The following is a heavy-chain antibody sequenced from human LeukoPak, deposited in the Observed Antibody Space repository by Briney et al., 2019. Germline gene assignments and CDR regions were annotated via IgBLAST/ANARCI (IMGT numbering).Heavy chain of an antibody. V-gene: IGHV5-51*01. CDR1: GYTFRNYW. Sequence: NSGESLKISCQASGYTFRNYWIGWVRQLPGKGLEWMGIIYPGQFDIRYNPSFQGQVTISADKSISTAYLQWSSLKASDTAMYYCARQLAVAGHGHYYYYYMDVWGKGTTVTISS. J-gene: IGHJ6*03. D-gene: IGHD6-19*01. CDR3: ARQLAVAGHGHYYYYYMDV. CDR2: IYPGQFDI.